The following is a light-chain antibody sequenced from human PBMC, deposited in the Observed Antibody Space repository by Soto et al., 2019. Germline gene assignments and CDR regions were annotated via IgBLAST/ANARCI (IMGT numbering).Light chain of an antibody. CDR3: QQYGSTPYT. CDR2: AAS. J-gene: IGKJ2*01. Sequence: EIVLTQSPGTLSLSPGERATLSCRASQSVSSSYLAWYQQKPGQAPRLLIFAASSRATGIPDSFNGRGSGTDFTLSISRLEPEDFSVYYCQQYGSTPYTFGQGTKLEIK. V-gene: IGKV3-20*01. CDR1: QSVSSSY.